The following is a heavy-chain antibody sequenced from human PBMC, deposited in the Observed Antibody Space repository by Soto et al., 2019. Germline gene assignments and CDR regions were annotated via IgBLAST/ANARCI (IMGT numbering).Heavy chain of an antibody. CDR1: GCSISSGGYY. V-gene: IGHV4-31*01. CDR3: ARDLPPTMVRGVPYGMDV. CDR2: IYYSGST. J-gene: IGHJ6*02. Sequence: QVQLQESGPGLVKPSQTLSLTCTVSGCSISSGGYYWSWLRQHPGKGLEWIGYIYYSGSTYYNPSLRSLVTISVDTSKNQFCLKLSSVTAADTAVYYCARDLPPTMVRGVPYGMDVWGQGTTDTVSS. D-gene: IGHD3-10*01.